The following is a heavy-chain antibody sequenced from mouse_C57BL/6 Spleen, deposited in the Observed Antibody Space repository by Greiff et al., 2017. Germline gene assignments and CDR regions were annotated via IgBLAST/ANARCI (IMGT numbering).Heavy chain of an antibody. CDR2: IYPGDGDT. D-gene: IGHD4-1*01. CDR3: ARSGTYYCDY. J-gene: IGHJ2*01. V-gene: IGHV1-82*01. CDR1: GYAFSSSW. Sequence: QVQLQQSGPELVKPGASVKISCKASGYAFSSSWMNWVKQRPGKGLEWIGRIYPGDGDTNYNGKFKGKATLTADKSSSTAYMQLSSLTSEDSAVYFCARSGTYYCDYWGQGTTLTVSS.